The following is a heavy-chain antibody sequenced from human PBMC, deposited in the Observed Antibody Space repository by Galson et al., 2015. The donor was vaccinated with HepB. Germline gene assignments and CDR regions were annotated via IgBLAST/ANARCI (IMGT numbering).Heavy chain of an antibody. Sequence: SLRLSCAVSGFTLSRYHLNWVRQTPGKGLEWVSSISSSSTYIYYADSVRGRFTIPRDNAKNSLYLQMNSLRAEDTAVYYCARSPSNARYGDYWGQGTLVTVSS. D-gene: IGHD6-19*01. V-gene: IGHV3-21*01. CDR1: GFTLSRYH. CDR2: ISSSSTYI. J-gene: IGHJ4*02. CDR3: ARSPSNARYGDY.